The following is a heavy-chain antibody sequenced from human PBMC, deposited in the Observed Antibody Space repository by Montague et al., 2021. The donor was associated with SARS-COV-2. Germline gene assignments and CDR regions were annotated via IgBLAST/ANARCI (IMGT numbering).Heavy chain of an antibody. CDR2: IYYSGST. CDR3: AGDRGRFWHFDL. D-gene: IGHD5-12*01. CDR1: GGSISSYY. Sequence: TLSLTCTVSGGSISSYYWNWIRQSPGKGLEWIGYIYYSGSTKYXPSFKSRVTMLVDTSKRQMSLRLNSVTAADTAVYYCAGDRGRFWHFDLWGRGTLVTVSS. V-gene: IGHV4-59*01. J-gene: IGHJ2*01.